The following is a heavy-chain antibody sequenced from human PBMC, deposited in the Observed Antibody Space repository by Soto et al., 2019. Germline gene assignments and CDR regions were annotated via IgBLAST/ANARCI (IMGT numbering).Heavy chain of an antibody. J-gene: IGHJ5*02. V-gene: IGHV4-30-2*01. CDR1: GGYISSGGYS. Sequence: QLQLQESGSGLVRPSQTLSLTCAVSGGYISSGGYSWNWIRQPPGQGLEWIGYIYHSGSTLYNPSLKGRVTISVDKSKNQFSLKLTSVTAADTAVYYCARDQLEGNWFDPWGQGTLVTVSS. CDR3: ARDQLEGNWFDP. D-gene: IGHD1-1*01. CDR2: IYHSGST.